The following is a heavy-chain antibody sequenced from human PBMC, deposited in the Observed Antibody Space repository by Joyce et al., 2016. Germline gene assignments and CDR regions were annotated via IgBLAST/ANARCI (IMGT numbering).Heavy chain of an antibody. D-gene: IGHD2/OR15-2a*01. V-gene: IGHV3-30*14. J-gene: IGHJ4*02. Sequence: QVKLVESGGGVVQPGRSLSLSCRMSGFTLSHYSMHWVRQAPGKGLEWVAVVSFDGQNKNYADSVKGRFTISRDDSKTTLYLQMDSLRSDDAGIYYCARDGSMDNWGQGTLVTVSS. CDR1: GFTLSHYS. CDR2: VSFDGQNK. CDR3: ARDGSMDN.